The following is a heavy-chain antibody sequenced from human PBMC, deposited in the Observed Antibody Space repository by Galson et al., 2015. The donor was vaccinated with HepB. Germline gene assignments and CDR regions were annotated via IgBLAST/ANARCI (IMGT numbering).Heavy chain of an antibody. CDR1: GGTFSSYA. J-gene: IGHJ2*01. D-gene: IGHD6-13*01. Sequence: SVKVSCKASGGTFSSYAISWVRQAPGQGLEWMGGIIPIFGTANYAQKFQGRVTITADKSTSTAYMELSSLRSEDTAVYYCARDKGSSWYGPGSDYWYFDLWGRGTLVTVSS. CDR3: ARDKGSSWYGPGSDYWYFDL. V-gene: IGHV1-69*06. CDR2: IIPIFGTA.